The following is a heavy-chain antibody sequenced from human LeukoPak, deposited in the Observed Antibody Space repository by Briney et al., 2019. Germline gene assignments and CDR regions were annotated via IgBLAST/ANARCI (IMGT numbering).Heavy chain of an antibody. V-gene: IGHV3-30*02. CDR2: IRYDGNNK. CDR3: AREGQHGDNWNDGFDY. CDR1: GFTFSSYG. J-gene: IGHJ4*02. Sequence: GGSLRLSCAASGFTFSSYGMHWVRQAPGKGLKWVAFIRYDGNNKYYADSVKGRSTISRDNSKNTLYLQMNSLRAEDTAVYYCAREGQHGDNWNDGFDYWGQGTLVTVSS. D-gene: IGHD1-1*01.